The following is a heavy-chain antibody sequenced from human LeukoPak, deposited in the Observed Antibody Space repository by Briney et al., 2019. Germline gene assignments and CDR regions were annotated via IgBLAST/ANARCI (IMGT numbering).Heavy chain of an antibody. J-gene: IGHJ5*02. V-gene: IGHV3-21*01. Sequence: GGSLRLSCAASGFTFSSYSMNWVRQAPGKGLEWVSSISSSRSYINCADSVKGRFTISRDNAKNSLYLQMNSLRAEDTAVYYCARGLYCSSTSCYTGISDWFDPWGQGTLVTVSS. CDR2: ISSSRSYI. CDR3: ARGLYCSSTSCYTGISDWFDP. CDR1: GFTFSSYS. D-gene: IGHD2-2*02.